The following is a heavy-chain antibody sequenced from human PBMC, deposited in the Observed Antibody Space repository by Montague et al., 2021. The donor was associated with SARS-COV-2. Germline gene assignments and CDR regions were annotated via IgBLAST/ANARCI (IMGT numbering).Heavy chain of an antibody. CDR2: IWYDGSNR. CDR1: GFSFNNYG. D-gene: IGHD2-15*01. Sequence: SLRLSCAASGFSFNNYGMHWVRQAPGKGLEWVAVIWYDGSNRYYADSVKGRFTISRDNSKNTLYLQMNSLRAEDTAVYYCARLLSYYYGMDVWGQGTTVTVSS. CDR3: ARLLSYYYGMDV. J-gene: IGHJ6*02. V-gene: IGHV3-33*01.